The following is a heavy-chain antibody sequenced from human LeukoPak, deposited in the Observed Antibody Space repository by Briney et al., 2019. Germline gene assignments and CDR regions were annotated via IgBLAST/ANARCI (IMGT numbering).Heavy chain of an antibody. V-gene: IGHV3-48*01. CDR2: ISSSSSTI. J-gene: IGHJ3*02. CDR3: ATDWVIQLWLLPDAFDI. CDR1: GFTFSDYN. D-gene: IGHD5-18*01. Sequence: PGGSLRLSCAASGFTFSDYNMNWVRQAPGKGLEWVSYISSSSSTIYYADSVKGRFTISRDNAENSLYLQMNSLRAEDTAVYYCATDWVIQLWLLPDAFDIWGQGTMVTVSS.